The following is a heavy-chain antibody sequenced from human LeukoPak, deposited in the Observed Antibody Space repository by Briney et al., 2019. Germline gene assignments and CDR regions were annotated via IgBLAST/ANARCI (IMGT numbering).Heavy chain of an antibody. V-gene: IGHV4-38-2*01. J-gene: IGHJ4*02. CDR1: GSSISSGYY. D-gene: IGHD5-24*01. Sequence: PSETLSLTXAVSGSSISSGYYWGWIRQPPGKGLEWIASIYHSGSTYNNPSLKSRVTMSVDTSKNQFSLKLSSVTAADTAVYYCARKNYPFDYWGQGILVTVSS. CDR2: IYHSGST. CDR3: ARKNYPFDY.